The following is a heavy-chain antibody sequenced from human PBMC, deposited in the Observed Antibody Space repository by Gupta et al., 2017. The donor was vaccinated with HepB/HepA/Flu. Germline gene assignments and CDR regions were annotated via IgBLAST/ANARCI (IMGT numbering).Heavy chain of an antibody. Sequence: QVQLQESGPGLVKPSETLSLTCTVPGGSISSYYWSWIRQPPGKGLEWIGYIYYSGSTNYNPSLKSRVTISVDTSKNQFSLKLSSVTAADTAVYYCARAHSGYYLGDYFDYWGQGTLVTVSS. CDR3: ARAHSGYYLGDYFDY. D-gene: IGHD3-22*01. CDR1: GGSISSYY. J-gene: IGHJ4*02. V-gene: IGHV4-59*01. CDR2: IYYSGST.